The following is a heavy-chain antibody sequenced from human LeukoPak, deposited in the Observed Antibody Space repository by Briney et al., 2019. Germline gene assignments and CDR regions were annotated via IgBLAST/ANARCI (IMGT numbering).Heavy chain of an antibody. Sequence: PGGSLRLSCAASGFTFSSYAMSWVRQAPGKGLEWVSAISGSGGSTYYADSVEGRFTISRDNSKNTLYLQMNSLRAEDTAVYYCAKCGDYGDYYYYGMDVWGQGTTVTVSS. J-gene: IGHJ6*02. D-gene: IGHD4-17*01. CDR3: AKCGDYGDYYYYGMDV. CDR2: ISGSGGST. V-gene: IGHV3-23*01. CDR1: GFTFSSYA.